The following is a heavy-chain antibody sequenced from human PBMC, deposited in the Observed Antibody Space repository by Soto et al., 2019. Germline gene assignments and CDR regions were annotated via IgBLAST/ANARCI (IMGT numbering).Heavy chain of an antibody. CDR3: ARSPDMRITIFGVVAHFDY. Sequence: TGGSLRLSCAASGFTFSSYAMSWVRQAPGKELEWVSAISGSGGSTYYADSVKGRFTISRDNSKNTLYLQMNSLRAEDTAVYYCARSPDMRITIFGVVAHFDYWGQGTLVTVSS. J-gene: IGHJ4*02. D-gene: IGHD3-3*01. CDR2: ISGSGGST. CDR1: GFTFSSYA. V-gene: IGHV3-23*01.